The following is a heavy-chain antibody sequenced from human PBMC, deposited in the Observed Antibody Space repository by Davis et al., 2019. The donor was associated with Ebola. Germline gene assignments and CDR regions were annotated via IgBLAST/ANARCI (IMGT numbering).Heavy chain of an antibody. D-gene: IGHD5-12*01. CDR3: ARGWLRSGLDV. CDR1: GDSVSGNNGA. J-gene: IGHJ6*04. Sequence: HSQTLSLTCAISGDSVSGNNGAWNWIRQSPSRGLEWLGRTYYYRSKWYNGYAESVKSRINIRPDTAKNQFSLHLNSVTPEDTAVYYCARGWLRSGLDVWGKGAAVIVSS. V-gene: IGHV6-1*01. CDR2: TYYYRSKWYN.